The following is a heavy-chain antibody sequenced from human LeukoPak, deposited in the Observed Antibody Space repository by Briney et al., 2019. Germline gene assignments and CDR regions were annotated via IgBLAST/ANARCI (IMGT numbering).Heavy chain of an antibody. J-gene: IGHJ3*02. Sequence: PGGSLRLSCAASGFTFSNYAMSWVRQAPGKGLEWVSSINGRGGSTYYADSVKGRFTISRDNSKNTLYLQMNSLRAEDTAVYYCAKDDYGDYAAFDIWGQGTMVTVSS. D-gene: IGHD4-17*01. CDR1: GFTFSNYA. CDR2: INGRGGST. V-gene: IGHV3-23*01. CDR3: AKDDYGDYAAFDI.